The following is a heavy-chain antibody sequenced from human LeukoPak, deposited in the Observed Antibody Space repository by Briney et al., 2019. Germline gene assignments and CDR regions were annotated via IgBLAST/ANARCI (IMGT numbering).Heavy chain of an antibody. CDR2: IYYSGST. CDR3: AREEGSSSWYGGRYFDY. V-gene: IGHV4-59*12. D-gene: IGHD6-13*01. CDR1: GGSISSYY. Sequence: PSETLSLTCTVSGGSISSYYWSWIRQPPGKGLEWIGYIYYSGSTNYNPSLKSRVTISVDTSKNQFSLKLSSVTAADTAVYYCAREEGSSSWYGGRYFDYWGQGTLVTVSS. J-gene: IGHJ4*02.